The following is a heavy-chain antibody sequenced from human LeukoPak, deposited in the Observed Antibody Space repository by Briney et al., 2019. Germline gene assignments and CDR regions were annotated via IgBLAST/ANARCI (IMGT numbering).Heavy chain of an antibody. CDR2: INPSGGST. J-gene: IGHJ1*01. CDR1: GYTFTGYY. CDR3: ARGEENTYYYDSSGYSTSQH. V-gene: IGHV1-46*01. D-gene: IGHD3-22*01. Sequence: ASVKVSCKASGYTFTGYYMHWVRQAPGQGLEWMGIINPSGGSTSYAQKFQGRVTMTRDTSTSTVCMELSSLRSEDTAVYYCARGEENTYYYDSSGYSTSQHWGQGTLVTVSS.